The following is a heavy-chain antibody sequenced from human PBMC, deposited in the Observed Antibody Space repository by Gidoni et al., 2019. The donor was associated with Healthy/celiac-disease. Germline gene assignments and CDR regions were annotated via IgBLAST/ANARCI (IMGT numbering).Heavy chain of an antibody. Sequence: EVQLVESGGGWVRPGGSRRLSCATSGFTVSSNYMSWVRQAPGKGMEWVSVIYSGGRTYYADSVKGRFTIARDNSKNTLYLQMNSLRAEDTAVYYCARDRHDSTFDYWGQGTLVTVSS. J-gene: IGHJ4*02. D-gene: IGHD3-22*01. CDR3: ARDRHDSTFDY. V-gene: IGHV3-66*01. CDR1: GFTVSSNY. CDR2: IYSGGRT.